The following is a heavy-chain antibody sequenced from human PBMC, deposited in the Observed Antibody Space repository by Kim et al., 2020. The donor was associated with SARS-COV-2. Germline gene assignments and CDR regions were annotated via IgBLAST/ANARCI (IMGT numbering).Heavy chain of an antibody. CDR3: IRLPQSYKFEH. J-gene: IGHJ1*01. V-gene: IGHV3-73*01. D-gene: IGHD1-1*01. CDR1: GFIFSASG. Sequence: LSLTCAASGFIFSASGVHWVRQAPGKGLEWVGRIRSKANGYATAYDASVTGRFIISRDDSKNTAYLQMNSLKTEDTAVYYCIRLPQSYKFEHWGQGTLVTVSS. CDR2: IRSKANGYAT.